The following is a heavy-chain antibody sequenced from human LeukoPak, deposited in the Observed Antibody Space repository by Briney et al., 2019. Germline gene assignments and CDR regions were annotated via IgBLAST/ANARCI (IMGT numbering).Heavy chain of an antibody. CDR2: IIPIFGTA. Sequence: EASVKVSCKASGGTFSSYAISWVRQAPGQGLEWMGGIIPIFGTANYAQKFQGRVTITADKPTSTAYMELSSLRSEDTAVYYCARGGDRYSSSWSLYWGQGTLVTVSS. D-gene: IGHD6-13*01. CDR3: ARGGDRYSSSWSLY. CDR1: GGTFSSYA. J-gene: IGHJ4*02. V-gene: IGHV1-69*06.